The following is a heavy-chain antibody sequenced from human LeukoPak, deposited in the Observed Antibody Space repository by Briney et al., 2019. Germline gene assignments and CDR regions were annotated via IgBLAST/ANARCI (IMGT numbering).Heavy chain of an antibody. CDR2: ISGGGGST. Sequence: GGSLRLSCAASGFTFSSYAMSWVRQAPGKGLEWVSAISGGGGSTYYADSVKGRFTTSRDNSKNTLYLQMNSLRAEDTAVYYCAKESFGDFWSGYLAEYWGQGTLVTVSS. CDR3: AKESFGDFWSGYLAEY. J-gene: IGHJ4*02. V-gene: IGHV3-23*01. D-gene: IGHD3-3*01. CDR1: GFTFSSYA.